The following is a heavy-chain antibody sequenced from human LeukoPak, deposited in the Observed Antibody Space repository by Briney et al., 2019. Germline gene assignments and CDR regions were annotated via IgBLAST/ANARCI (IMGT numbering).Heavy chain of an antibody. D-gene: IGHD6-6*01. V-gene: IGHV3-9*01. Sequence: PGRSLRLSCAASGFTFDDYAMHWIRQAPGKGLEWVSAISWNSGSIGYADSVKGRFTISRDNAKNSLYLQMNSLRAEDTAVYYCAKDRYCSSSSSNWFDPWGQGTLVTVSS. CDR3: AKDRYCSSSSSNWFDP. J-gene: IGHJ5*02. CDR1: GFTFDDYA. CDR2: ISWNSGSI.